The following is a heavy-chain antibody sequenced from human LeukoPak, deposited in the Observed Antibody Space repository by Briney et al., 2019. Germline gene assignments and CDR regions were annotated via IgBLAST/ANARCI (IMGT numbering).Heavy chain of an antibody. D-gene: IGHD7-27*01. CDR2: TYYRSKWYN. Sequence: SQTLSLTCAISGDSVSSNSAAWNWIRQSPSRGLEWLGRTYYRSKWYNDYAVSVKSRITINPDTSKNQFSLQLNSVTPEDTAVYYCAREASWGELGGYFFYYWGQGTLVTGSS. CDR3: AREASWGELGGYFFYY. V-gene: IGHV6-1*01. CDR1: GDSVSSNSAA. J-gene: IGHJ4*02.